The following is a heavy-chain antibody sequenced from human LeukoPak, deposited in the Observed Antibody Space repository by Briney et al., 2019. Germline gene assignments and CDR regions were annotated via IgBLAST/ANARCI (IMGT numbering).Heavy chain of an antibody. V-gene: IGHV3-30*03. CDR2: ISYDGSNK. J-gene: IGHJ4*02. CDR3: ARVSYDY. Sequence: PGGSLRLSCAASGFTFSSYGMHWVRQAPGKGLEWVAVISYDGSNKYYADSVKGRFTISRDNSKNTLYLQMNSLRADDTAVYYCARVSYDYWGQGTLVTVSS. CDR1: GFTFSSYG.